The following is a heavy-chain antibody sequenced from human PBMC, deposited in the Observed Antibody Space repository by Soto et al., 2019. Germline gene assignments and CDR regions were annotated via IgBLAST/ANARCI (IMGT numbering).Heavy chain of an antibody. D-gene: IGHD2-15*01. CDR1: GSAFRTHG. Sequence: GGSLRLSCAASGSAFRTHGMHWVRQAPGKGLEWVAVIWGDESKKYYADSVKGRFTISKDNSKNTLFLQMNTLRAEDTAVYYCARGAVAAGDFDYWGQGTLVTVSS. CDR3: ARGAVAAGDFDY. J-gene: IGHJ4*02. V-gene: IGHV3-33*01. CDR2: IWGDESKK.